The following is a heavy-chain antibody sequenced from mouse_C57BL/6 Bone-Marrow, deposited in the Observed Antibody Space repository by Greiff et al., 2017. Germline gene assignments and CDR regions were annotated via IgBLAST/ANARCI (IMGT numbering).Heavy chain of an antibody. J-gene: IGHJ2*01. CDR3: ARLTFYYDSFDY. Sequence: VQLQQSGAELVRPGTSVKMSCKASGYTFTDYWIGWVKQRPGHGLEWIGGIYPGGGYTNYNEKFKGKATLTADKSSSTAYMQFSSLTSEDAAIYYCARLTFYYDSFDYWGQGTTLTVSA. CDR1: GYTFTDYW. D-gene: IGHD2-4*01. CDR2: IYPGGGYT. V-gene: IGHV1-63*01.